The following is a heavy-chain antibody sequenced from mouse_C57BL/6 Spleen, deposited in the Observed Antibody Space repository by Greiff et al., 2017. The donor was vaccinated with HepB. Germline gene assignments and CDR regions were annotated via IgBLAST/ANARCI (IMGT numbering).Heavy chain of an antibody. CDR3: ATYSNYGYYYAMDY. CDR1: GFTFSDYG. Sequence: EVMLVESGGGLVKPGGSLKLSCAASGFTFSDYGMHWVRQAPEKGLEWVAYISSGSSTNYYADTVKGRFTISRDNAKNTLFLQMTSLRSEDTAMYYCATYSNYGYYYAMDYWGQGTSVTVSS. V-gene: IGHV5-17*01. CDR2: ISSGSSTN. J-gene: IGHJ4*01. D-gene: IGHD2-5*01.